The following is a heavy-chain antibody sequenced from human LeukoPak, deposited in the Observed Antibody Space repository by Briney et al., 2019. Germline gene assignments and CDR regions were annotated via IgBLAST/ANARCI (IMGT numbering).Heavy chain of an antibody. D-gene: IGHD6-19*01. V-gene: IGHV4-4*02. Sequence: SGTLSLTCAVSGDSVSTSNWWSWVRQSPGKGLEWIGEIFHSGNTNYSPSLKSRVTISVDKSKNQFSLKLSSVTAADTAVYYCARPFNGAVAEAFDIWGQGTMVIVSS. J-gene: IGHJ3*02. CDR1: GDSVSTSNW. CDR3: ARPFNGAVAEAFDI. CDR2: IFHSGNT.